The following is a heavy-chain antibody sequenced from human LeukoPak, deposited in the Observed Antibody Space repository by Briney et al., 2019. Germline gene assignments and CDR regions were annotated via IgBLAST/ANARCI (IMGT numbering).Heavy chain of an antibody. Sequence: PSETLSLTCTVSGGSISSGSYYWSWIRQPAGKGLEWIGRIYTSGSTNYNPSLKSRVTISLDTSKNQFSLKLSSVTAADTAVYYCARDIQMDVWGKGTPVTVSS. CDR1: GGSISSGSYY. J-gene: IGHJ6*04. CDR3: ARDIQMDV. V-gene: IGHV4-61*02. CDR2: IYTSGST.